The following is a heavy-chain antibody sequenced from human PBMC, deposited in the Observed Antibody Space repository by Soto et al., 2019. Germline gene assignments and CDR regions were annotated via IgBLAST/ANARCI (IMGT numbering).Heavy chain of an antibody. D-gene: IGHD1-7*01. J-gene: IGHJ6*03. Sequence: SETLSLTCAVSSGSISSSNWWSWVRQPPGKGLEWIGEIYHSGSTNYNPSLKSRVTISVDKSKNQFSLKLSSVTAADTAVYYCASNLPSITGTPGFHYYYMDVWGKGTTVTVSS. CDR1: SGSISSSNW. CDR2: IYHSGST. CDR3: ASNLPSITGTPGFHYYYMDV. V-gene: IGHV4-4*02.